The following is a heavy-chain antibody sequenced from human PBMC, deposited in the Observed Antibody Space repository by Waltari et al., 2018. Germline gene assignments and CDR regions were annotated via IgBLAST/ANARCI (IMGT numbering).Heavy chain of an antibody. D-gene: IGHD4-17*01. CDR2: ISEYGSNK. CDR3: ARDGHAVTSAAFDY. V-gene: IGHV3-30-3*01. CDR1: GFTFSSYA. J-gene: IGHJ4*02. Sequence: QVQLVESGGGVVQPGRSLRLSCAASGFTFSSYAMHWVRQAPGKGLEWVAVISEYGSNKYYADSVKGRFTISRDNSKNTLYLQMNSLRAEDTAVYYCARDGHAVTSAAFDYWGQGTLVTVSS.